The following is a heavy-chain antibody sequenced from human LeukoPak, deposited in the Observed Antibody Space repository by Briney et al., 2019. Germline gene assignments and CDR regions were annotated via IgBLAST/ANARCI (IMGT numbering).Heavy chain of an antibody. CDR3: AKDGPSGGSSIYYFDY. J-gene: IGHJ4*02. Sequence: GGSLRLSCAASGFTFSSYAMSWVRQAPGKGLEWVSAISGSGGSTYYPDSVKGRFTISRDNSRNTLYLQMNSLRAEDTAVYYCAKDGPSGGSSIYYFDYWGQGTLVTVSS. CDR1: GFTFSSYA. V-gene: IGHV3-23*01. CDR2: ISGSGGST. D-gene: IGHD2-15*01.